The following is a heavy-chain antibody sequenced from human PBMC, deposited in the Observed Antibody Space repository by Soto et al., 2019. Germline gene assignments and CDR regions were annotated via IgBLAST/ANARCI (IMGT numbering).Heavy chain of an antibody. J-gene: IGHJ5*02. Sequence: ASVKVSCKASGYTFRDYYVQWVRQAPSQGLEWMGIINPSDDTIIYAQQFQGRVSKNRDLSTSTVFMQLNSLTSEDTAIYYCARDSIRQVRGVDQPALQFDPWGQGTLVTVSS. CDR2: INPSDDTI. D-gene: IGHD3-10*01. CDR3: ARDSIRQVRGVDQPALQFDP. CDR1: GYTFRDYY. V-gene: IGHV1-46*03.